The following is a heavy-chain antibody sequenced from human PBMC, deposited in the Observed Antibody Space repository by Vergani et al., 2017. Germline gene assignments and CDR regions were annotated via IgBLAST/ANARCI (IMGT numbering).Heavy chain of an antibody. CDR3: ARSIDYGDYFDY. J-gene: IGHJ4*02. CDR2: ISGSGGST. V-gene: IGHV3-23*01. Sequence: EVQLLESGGGLVQPGGSLRLSCAASGFTFSSYAMSWVRQAPGKGPEWVSAISGSGGSTYYADSVKGRFTISRDNSKNTLYLQMNRLRAEDTAVYYCARSIDYGDYFDYWGQGTLVTVSS. D-gene: IGHD4-17*01. CDR1: GFTFSSYA.